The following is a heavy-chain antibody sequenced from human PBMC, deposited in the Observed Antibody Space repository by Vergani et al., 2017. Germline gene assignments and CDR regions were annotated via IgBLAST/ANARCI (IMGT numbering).Heavy chain of an antibody. CDR1: GYTFTSSA. J-gene: IGHJ6*02. Sequence: QVQLVQSGSELKKPGASVKVSCKASGYTFTSSAMNWVRQAPGQGLEWMGWINTNTGNPTYAQGFTGRFVFSLDTSVSTAYLQISSLKAEDTAVYYCARDAEQQLVRAASGEYGMDVWGQGTTVTVSS. CDR2: INTNTGNP. V-gene: IGHV7-4-1*02. D-gene: IGHD6-13*01. CDR3: ARDAEQQLVRAASGEYGMDV.